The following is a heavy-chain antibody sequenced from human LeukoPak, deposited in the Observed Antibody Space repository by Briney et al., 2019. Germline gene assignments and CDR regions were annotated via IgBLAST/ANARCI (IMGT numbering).Heavy chain of an antibody. CDR2: IYSSGST. CDR3: VGIVITGPRVEH. V-gene: IGHV4-61*02. Sequence: PSETLSLTCAVSGDSIDNPTLYWSWIRQPAGKGLEWIGRIYSSGSTNYNPSLQSRLTISVDSSKNQFSLKLNSVTAADTAVYFCVGIVITGPRVEHWGQGTLVSVSS. D-gene: IGHD3-22*01. CDR1: GDSIDNPTLY. J-gene: IGHJ1*01.